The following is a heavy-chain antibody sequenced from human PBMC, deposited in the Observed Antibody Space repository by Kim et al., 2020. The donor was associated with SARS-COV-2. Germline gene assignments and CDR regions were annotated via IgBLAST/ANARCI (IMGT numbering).Heavy chain of an antibody. Sequence: GGSLRLSCAASGFTFSSYAMHWVRQAPGKGLEWVAVISYDGSNKYYADSVKGRFTISRDNSKNTLYLQMNSLRAEDTAVYYCARDRDYDSSDDAFDIWG. CDR2: ISYDGSNK. D-gene: IGHD3-22*01. CDR3: ARDRDYDSSDDAFDI. CDR1: GFTFSSYA. V-gene: IGHV3-30*04. J-gene: IGHJ3*02.